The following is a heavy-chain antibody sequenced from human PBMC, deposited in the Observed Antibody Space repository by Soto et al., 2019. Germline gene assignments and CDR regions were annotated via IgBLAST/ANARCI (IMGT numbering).Heavy chain of an antibody. V-gene: IGHV3-23*01. CDR1: GFTFSSYA. D-gene: IGHD3-10*01. CDR2: ISGSGGST. Sequence: GGSLRLSCAASGFTFSSYAMSWVRQAPGKGLEWVSAISGSGGSTYYADSVKGRFTISRDNSKNTLYLQMNSLRAEDTAVYYCALYYGSGSYYNAPGRPGDHFDYWGQGTLVTVSA. J-gene: IGHJ4*02. CDR3: ALYYGSGSYYNAPGRPGDHFDY.